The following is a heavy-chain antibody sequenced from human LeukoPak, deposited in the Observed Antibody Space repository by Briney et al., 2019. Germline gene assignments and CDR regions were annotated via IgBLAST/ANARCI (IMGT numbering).Heavy chain of an antibody. J-gene: IGHJ4*02. Sequence: SQTLSLTCAISGDSVSSNIFAWNWIRQSPSRGLEWLGRTYYRSKWYFDYAPSIRGRITINPDTSKNQVSLQLNSVTPEDTAVYYCARGWLQSGFDYWGLGTLVTVSS. V-gene: IGHV6-1*01. CDR2: TYYRSKWYF. CDR1: GDSVSSNIFA. D-gene: IGHD5-24*01. CDR3: ARGWLQSGFDY.